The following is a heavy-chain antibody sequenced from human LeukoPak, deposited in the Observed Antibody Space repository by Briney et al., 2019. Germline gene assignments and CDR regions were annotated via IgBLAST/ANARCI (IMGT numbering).Heavy chain of an antibody. V-gene: IGHV4-31*03. Sequence: SETLSLTCTVSGGSISSGGYYWSWIRQHPGKGLEWIGYIYYSGSTYYNPSLKSRVTISVDTSKNQFSLKLSSVTAADTAVYYCARAPSTWIQLWLDVWGKGTTVTVSS. CDR2: IYYSGST. CDR1: GGSISSGGYY. D-gene: IGHD5-18*01. J-gene: IGHJ6*04. CDR3: ARAPSTWIQLWLDV.